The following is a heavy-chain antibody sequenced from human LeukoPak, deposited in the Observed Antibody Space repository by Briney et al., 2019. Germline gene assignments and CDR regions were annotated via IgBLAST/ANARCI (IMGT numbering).Heavy chain of an antibody. D-gene: IGHD3-22*01. CDR2: ISGDGGST. J-gene: IGHJ4*02. CDR1: GFTIDDYA. CDR3: AKDTTYYYDSSGYSDY. V-gene: IGHV3-43*02. Sequence: PGGSLRLSCAASGFTIDDYAMHCVRQAPGKGLEWVSLISGDGGSTYYADSVKGRFTISRDNSKNSLYLQMNSLRTEDTALYYCAKDTTYYYDSSGYSDYWGQGTLVTVSS.